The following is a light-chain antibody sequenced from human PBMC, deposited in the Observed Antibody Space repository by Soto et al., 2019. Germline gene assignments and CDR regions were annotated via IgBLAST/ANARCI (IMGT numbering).Light chain of an antibody. V-gene: IGKV4-1*01. CDR1: HQVLYSSNNKNY. CDR2: WAS. Sequence: DIVMSQSPDSLLVSLGGETTIHCWCTHQVLYSSNNKNYLAWYQQKPGQPPKLLIYWASTRESGVPDRFSGSGSGTDFTLTISSLQAEDVAVYYCQQYYSTPLTFGQGTKVDI. CDR3: QQYYSTPLT. J-gene: IGKJ1*01.